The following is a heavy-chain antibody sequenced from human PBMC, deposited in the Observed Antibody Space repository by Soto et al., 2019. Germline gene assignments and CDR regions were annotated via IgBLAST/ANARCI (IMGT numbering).Heavy chain of an antibody. CDR2: TYYRSKWYN. CDR3: ARGYCSGGSCYSSLKNWFDP. D-gene: IGHD2-15*01. CDR1: GDSVSSNSAA. Sequence: PSQTLSLTCAISGDSVSSNSAAWNWIRQSPSRGLEWLGRTYYRSKWYNDYAVSVKSRITINPDTSKNQFSLQLNSVTPEDTAVYYCARGYCSGGSCYSSLKNWFDPWGQGTLVTV. J-gene: IGHJ5*02. V-gene: IGHV6-1*01.